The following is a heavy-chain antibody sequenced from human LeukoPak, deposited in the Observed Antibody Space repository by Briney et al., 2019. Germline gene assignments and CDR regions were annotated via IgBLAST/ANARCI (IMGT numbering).Heavy chain of an antibody. V-gene: IGHV3-23*01. CDR1: GFTFSSYA. Sequence: GGSLRLSCAASGFTFSSYAMSWVRQAPGKGLEWVSVIIGSGGSTYYADSVKGRFTISRDNSKNTLYLQMNSLRAEDTAVYFCAKRDSRYYFDYWGQGTLVTVSS. CDR3: AKRDSRYYFDY. D-gene: IGHD6-13*01. CDR2: IIGSGGST. J-gene: IGHJ4*02.